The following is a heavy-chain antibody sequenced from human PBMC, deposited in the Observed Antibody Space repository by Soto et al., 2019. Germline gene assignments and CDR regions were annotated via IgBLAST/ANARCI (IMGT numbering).Heavy chain of an antibody. J-gene: IGHJ6*02. CDR1: GFTFRNYD. CDR3: ARTDRDFYGLDV. Sequence: EVQLVESGGGLVQPGGSLRLSCEASGFTFRNYDMHWVRQGTGKGLEWVSGISAAGDPDYADSVEGRFTISRENAQNSFFLQMNSLRGGETGGYYCARTDRDFYGLDVWGQGNTVIVS. CDR2: ISAAGDP. V-gene: IGHV3-13*05.